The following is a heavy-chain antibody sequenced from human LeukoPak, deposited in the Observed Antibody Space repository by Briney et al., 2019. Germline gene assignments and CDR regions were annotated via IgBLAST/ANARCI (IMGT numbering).Heavy chain of an antibody. CDR2: ITYSGST. Sequence: SQTLSLTCTVSGGSISSDDYYWSWIRQPPGKGLEWIGHITYSGSTDYSPPLRSRVTMSVDTSKNQFSLKLNSVTAAETAMYFCARGGVGGYDYFDSWGQGTLVAVSS. J-gene: IGHJ4*02. V-gene: IGHV4-30-4*01. D-gene: IGHD5-12*01. CDR3: ARGGVGGYDYFDS. CDR1: GGSISSDDYY.